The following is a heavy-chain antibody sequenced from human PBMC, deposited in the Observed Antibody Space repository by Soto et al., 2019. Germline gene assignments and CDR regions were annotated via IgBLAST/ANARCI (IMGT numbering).Heavy chain of an antibody. D-gene: IGHD3-16*01. Sequence: QVQLVQSGAEVKKPGSSVKVSCKASGGTFSSYTISWVRQAPGQGLEWMGRIIPILGIANYAQKFQGRVTITADNSTSTAYMELSSLRSEDTAVYYCASSEYDYIWDGSDYWGQGTLVTVSS. J-gene: IGHJ4*02. CDR2: IIPILGIA. CDR3: ASSEYDYIWDGSDY. CDR1: GGTFSSYT. V-gene: IGHV1-69*02.